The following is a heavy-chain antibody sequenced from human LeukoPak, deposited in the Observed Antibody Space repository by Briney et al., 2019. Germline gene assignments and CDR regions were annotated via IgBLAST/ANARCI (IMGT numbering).Heavy chain of an antibody. J-gene: IGHJ5*02. D-gene: IGHD3-3*01. CDR2: IKQDGSEK. CDR3: ARVCYDFWSGYYRLYNWFDP. V-gene: IGHV3-7*01. CDR1: GFTFSSYW. Sequence: GGSLRLSCAASGFTFSSYWMSWVRQAPGKGLEWVANIKQDGSEKYYVDSVKGRFTISRDNAKNSLYLQMNSLRAEDTAVYYCARVCYDFWSGYYRLYNWFDPWGQGTLVTVSS.